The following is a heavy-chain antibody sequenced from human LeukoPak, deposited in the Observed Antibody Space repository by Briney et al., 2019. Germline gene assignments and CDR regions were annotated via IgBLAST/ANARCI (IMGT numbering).Heavy chain of an antibody. CDR2: INHSGST. J-gene: IGHJ4*02. CDR3: ARGRARVC. Sequence: GSLRLSCAASGFMFSDYAMSWIRQPPGKGLEWIGEINHSGSTNYNPSLKSRVTISVDTSKNQFSLKLSSVTAADTAVYYCARGRARVCWGQGTLVTVSS. V-gene: IGHV4-34*01. CDR1: GFMFSDYA. D-gene: IGHD3-10*01.